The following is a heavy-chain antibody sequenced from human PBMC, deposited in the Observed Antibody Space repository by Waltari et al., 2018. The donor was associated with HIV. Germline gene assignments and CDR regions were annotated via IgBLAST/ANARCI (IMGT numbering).Heavy chain of an antibody. D-gene: IGHD1-20*01. CDR3: ARAGDNWNAEHDY. Sequence: QVQLVQSGVEVKKPGASVKVSCKASGYNFGNYGISWVRQAPGQGLEWMGWSGAYSGNTKYGEEYNGRVAMTTDTSTSTAYMELRSLTSDDTAIYYCARAGDNWNAEHDYWGQGTLVTVS. CDR1: GYNFGNYG. V-gene: IGHV1-18*01. J-gene: IGHJ4*02. CDR2: SGAYSGNT.